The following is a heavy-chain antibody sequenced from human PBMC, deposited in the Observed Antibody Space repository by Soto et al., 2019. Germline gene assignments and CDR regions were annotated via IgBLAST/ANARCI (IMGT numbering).Heavy chain of an antibody. CDR1: GGSISSGGFS. D-gene: IGHD6-13*01. CDR2: IYHSGTA. Sequence: SETLSLTCAVSGGSISSGGFSWTWIRQPPGGGLEWIGNIYHSGTASYNPALTSRVTISIDISKNLFSLTLRSVTAADTALYYCGRVCIAAAGTDWFDPWGQGTLVTVSS. V-gene: IGHV4-30-2*01. CDR3: GRVCIAAAGTDWFDP. J-gene: IGHJ5*02.